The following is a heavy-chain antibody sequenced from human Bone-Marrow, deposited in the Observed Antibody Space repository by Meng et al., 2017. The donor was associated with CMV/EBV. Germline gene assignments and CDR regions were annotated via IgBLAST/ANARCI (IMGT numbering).Heavy chain of an antibody. CDR2: IYVGGNT. V-gene: IGHV3-53*01. J-gene: IGHJ6*02. Sequence: GEYLKISCAASGFTLSNNYMSWVRQSPGKGLEWLSVIYVGGNTYSADSLRGRFTIPRDHSKNTLYLQMNSLTVDDTAVYYCARGGVRGPYYEFGIDVWGHGTTVTVSS. D-gene: IGHD3-10*01. CDR3: ARGGVRGPYYEFGIDV. CDR1: GFTLSNNY.